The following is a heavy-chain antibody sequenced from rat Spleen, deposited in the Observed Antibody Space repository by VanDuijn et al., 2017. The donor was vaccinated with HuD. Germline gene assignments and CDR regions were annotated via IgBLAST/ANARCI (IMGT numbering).Heavy chain of an antibody. D-gene: IGHD1-9*01. CDR2: ISYGDSSGHSAT. V-gene: IGHV5-29*01. CDR1: GFTFSTFP. Sequence: EVQLVESGGGLVQPGRSLKLSCAASGFTFSTFPMVWVRQAPTTGLEWVATISYGDSSGHSATYYRDSVKGRFTISRDNAKSTLSLQMGSLRSEDTATYYCARRHYGYTDYFDYWGQGVMVTVSS. J-gene: IGHJ2*01. CDR3: ARRHYGYTDYFDY.